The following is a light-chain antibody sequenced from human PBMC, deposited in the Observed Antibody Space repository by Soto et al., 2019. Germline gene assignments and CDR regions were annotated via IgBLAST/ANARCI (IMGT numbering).Light chain of an antibody. V-gene: IGLV1-47*01. CDR1: SSNIGSNY. CDR3: AAWDDSLSGNWV. CDR2: RNN. Sequence: QAVVTQPPSASGTPGQRVTISCSGSSSNIGSNYVYWYQQLPGTAPKLLIDRNNQRPSGVPDRFSGSKSGTSASLAISGLRSEDEADYYCAAWDDSLSGNWVFGGGTKVTVL. J-gene: IGLJ3*02.